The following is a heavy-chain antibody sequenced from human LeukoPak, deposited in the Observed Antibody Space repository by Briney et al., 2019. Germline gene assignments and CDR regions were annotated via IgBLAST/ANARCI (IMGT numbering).Heavy chain of an antibody. V-gene: IGHV4-39*07. D-gene: IGHD6-19*01. J-gene: IGHJ4*02. CDR3: CGSGWFAGPFGY. Sequence: SETLSLTCNVSGGSITNNGYYWGWIRQSPETGLEWIGSMHYSGSTYYNPSLNSRVTISVDTSKNQFSLKLTSVTAADTAVYYCCGSGWFAGPFGYWGQGALVTVSS. CDR1: GGSITNNGYY. CDR2: MHYSGST.